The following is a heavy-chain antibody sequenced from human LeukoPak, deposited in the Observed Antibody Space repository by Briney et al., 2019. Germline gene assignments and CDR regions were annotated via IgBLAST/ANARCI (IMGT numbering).Heavy chain of an antibody. CDR1: GGSISSSSYY. CDR3: ARGQRHRRDGYSFDY. J-gene: IGHJ4*02. Sequence: PSETLSLTCTVSGGSISSSSYYWGWIRQPPGKGLEWIGSIYYSGSTNYNPSLKSRVTISVDTSKNQFSLKLSSVTAADTAVYYCARGQRHRRDGYSFDYWGQGTLVTVSS. V-gene: IGHV4-39*07. CDR2: IYYSGST. D-gene: IGHD5-24*01.